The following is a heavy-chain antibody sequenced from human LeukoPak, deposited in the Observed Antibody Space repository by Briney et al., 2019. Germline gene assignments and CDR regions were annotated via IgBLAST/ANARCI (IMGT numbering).Heavy chain of an antibody. CDR3: ARSRGDGLLGIDY. Sequence: SVKVSCKASGGTFSSYAISWVRQAPGQGLESMGGIIPIFGTANYAQKFQGRVTITADESTSTAYMELSSLRSEDTAVYYCARSRGDGLLGIDYWGQGTLVTVSS. J-gene: IGHJ4*02. CDR1: GGTFSSYA. V-gene: IGHV1-69*13. D-gene: IGHD3/OR15-3a*01. CDR2: IIPIFGTA.